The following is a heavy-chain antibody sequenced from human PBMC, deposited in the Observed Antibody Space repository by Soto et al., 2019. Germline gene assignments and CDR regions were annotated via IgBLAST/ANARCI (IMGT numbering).Heavy chain of an antibody. J-gene: IGHJ6*02. D-gene: IGHD3-16*01. Sequence: QVRLQESGPGLVKPSETLSLSCLVSGDSVGNGPYYWSWIRQSPGEGLEWIAYIYDSGSTNVNPSLESRVNISIDMSKNQFFLELRSVTAADAAVYFCARVGSSCHNGGCYYYYGLGVWGQGTTVAISS. CDR2: IYDSGST. V-gene: IGHV4-61*01. CDR1: GDSVGNGPYY. CDR3: ARVGSSCHNGGCYYYYGLGV.